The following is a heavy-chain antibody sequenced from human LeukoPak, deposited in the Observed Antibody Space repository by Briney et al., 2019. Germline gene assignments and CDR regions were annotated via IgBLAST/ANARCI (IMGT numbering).Heavy chain of an antibody. D-gene: IGHD3-3*01. CDR2: IYHSGST. V-gene: IGHV4-38-2*01. Sequence: SETLSLTCAVSGYSISSGYYWGWIRQPPGKGLEWIGSIYHSGSTYYNPSLKSRVTISVDTSKNQFSLKLSSVTAADTAVYYCARQGPYNTIFGVVMKRGDFDYWGQGTLVTVSS. CDR1: GYSISSGYY. CDR3: ARQGPYNTIFGVVMKRGDFDY. J-gene: IGHJ4*02.